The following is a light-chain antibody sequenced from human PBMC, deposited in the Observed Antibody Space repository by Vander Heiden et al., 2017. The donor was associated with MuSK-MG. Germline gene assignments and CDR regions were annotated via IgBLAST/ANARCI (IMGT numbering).Light chain of an antibody. CDR1: QSLLHSNGYNY. CDR3: RQALQTPFT. CDR2: LGS. J-gene: IGKJ3*01. Sequence: DIVITQSPLSLPVTPGEPASISCRSSQSLLHSNGYNYLDCYLQKPGQSPQLLIYLGSNPASGVPDRFSGSGSATDFTLKISRVAAEDVGVYYCRQALQTPFTFGHGTKVDIK. V-gene: IGKV2-28*01.